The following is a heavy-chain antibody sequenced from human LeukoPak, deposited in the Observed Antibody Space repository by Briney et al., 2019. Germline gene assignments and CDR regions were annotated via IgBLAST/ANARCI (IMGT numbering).Heavy chain of an antibody. Sequence: SVKVSCKASGGTFSSYAISWVRQAPGQGLEWMGGIIPIFGTANYAQKFQGRVTITADKSTSTAYMELSSLGSEDTAVYYCARVPSYGSGSGGVDYWGQGTLVTVSS. V-gene: IGHV1-69*06. CDR1: GGTFSSYA. CDR3: ARVPSYGSGSGGVDY. CDR2: IIPIFGTA. D-gene: IGHD3-10*01. J-gene: IGHJ4*02.